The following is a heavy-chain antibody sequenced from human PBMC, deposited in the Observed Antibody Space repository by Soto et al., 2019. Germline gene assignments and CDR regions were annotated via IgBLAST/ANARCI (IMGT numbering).Heavy chain of an antibody. CDR1: GFSLSTSGVG. CDR3: AHRPLSYYGSGSYYNV. CDR2: IYWDDDK. D-gene: IGHD3-10*01. J-gene: IGHJ4*02. V-gene: IGHV2-5*02. Sequence: QITLKESGPTLVKPTQTLTLTCTFSGFSLSTSGVGVGWIRQPPGKALEWLALIYWDDDKRYSPALKSRLTINKDTSKNQVVLTMTNMYPVDTATYYCAHRPLSYYGSGSYYNVWGQGTLVTVSS.